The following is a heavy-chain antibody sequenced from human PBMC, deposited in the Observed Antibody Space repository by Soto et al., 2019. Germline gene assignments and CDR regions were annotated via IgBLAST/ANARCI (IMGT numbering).Heavy chain of an antibody. CDR2: INSDGSST. V-gene: IGHV3-74*01. D-gene: IGHD4-17*01. CDR3: GRENYGDYYYYMDV. J-gene: IGHJ6*03. CDR1: GFTFSSYW. Sequence: EVQLVESRGGLVQPGGSLRLSCAASGFTFSSYWMHWVRQAPGKGLVWVSRINSDGSSTSYADSVKGRFTISRDNAKNTLFLQMNSLRAEDTAVYYCGRENYGDYYYYMDVWGKGTTVTVSS.